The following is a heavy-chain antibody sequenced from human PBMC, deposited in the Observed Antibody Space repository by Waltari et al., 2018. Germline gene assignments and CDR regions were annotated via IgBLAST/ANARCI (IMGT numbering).Heavy chain of an antibody. V-gene: IGHV3-74*01. CDR2: SNSDGSST. D-gene: IGHD4-17*01. Sequence: EVQLVESGGGLVQPGGSMRLSCAAPGFTYSMYWMHWVGQAPGKGLVWVSRSNSDGSSTSYADSVKGRFTISKDNAKNTVYLQMNSLRAEDTAIYYCARGARRTTVTTGWWYFDLWGRGTLVTVSS. CDR3: ARGARRTTVTTGWWYFDL. J-gene: IGHJ2*01. CDR1: GFTYSMYW.